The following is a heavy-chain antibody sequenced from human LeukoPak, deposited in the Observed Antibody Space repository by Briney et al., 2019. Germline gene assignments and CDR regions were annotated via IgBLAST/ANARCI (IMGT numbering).Heavy chain of an antibody. D-gene: IGHD3-16*01. CDR3: AHSTYEKIGAAFDI. J-gene: IGHJ3*02. CDR2: IYWDDDK. V-gene: IGHV2-5*02. Sequence: GSGPTLVKPTQTLTLTCTFSGFSLSTSGVGVGWIRQPPVKALEWLALIYWDDDKRYSPSLKSRLTITKDTSKNQVVLTMTNMDPVDTATYYCAHSTYEKIGAAFDIWGQGTMVTVSS. CDR1: GFSLSTSGVG.